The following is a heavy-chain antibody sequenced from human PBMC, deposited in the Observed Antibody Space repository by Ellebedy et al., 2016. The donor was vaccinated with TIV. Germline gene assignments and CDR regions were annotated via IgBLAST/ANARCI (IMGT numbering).Heavy chain of an antibody. CDR2: IWYDGSNK. J-gene: IGHJ4*02. V-gene: IGHV3-33*01. Sequence: GGSLRLXXAASGFTFSSYGMHWVRQAPGKGLEWVAVIWYDGSNKYYADSVKGRFTISRDNSKNTLYLQMNSLRAEDTAVYYCARDESHCSGGSCLLYYFDYWGQGTLVTVSS. D-gene: IGHD2-15*01. CDR1: GFTFSSYG. CDR3: ARDESHCSGGSCLLYYFDY.